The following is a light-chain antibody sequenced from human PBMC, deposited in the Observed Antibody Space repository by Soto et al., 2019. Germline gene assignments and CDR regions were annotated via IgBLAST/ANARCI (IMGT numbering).Light chain of an antibody. CDR1: SSNIGAGYV. CDR3: QSYDNILSGYV. CDR2: GYG. Sequence: QSVLTQPPSVSGAPGQRVTISCTGSSSNIGAGYVVHWYQQLPGTAPKLLIYGYGNRPSGVPDRFSGSKSGTSASLAITGLQAEDEADYFCQSYDNILSGYVFGPGTKVTVL. V-gene: IGLV1-40*01. J-gene: IGLJ1*01.